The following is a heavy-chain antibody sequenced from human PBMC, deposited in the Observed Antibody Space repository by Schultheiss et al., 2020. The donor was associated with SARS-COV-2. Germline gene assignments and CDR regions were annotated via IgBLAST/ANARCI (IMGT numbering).Heavy chain of an antibody. CDR1: GYTFTSYG. V-gene: IGHV1-2*02. D-gene: IGHD2-2*01. J-gene: IGHJ6*03. CDR2: INPNSGGT. CDR3: VRDPPPTSPPPGGEYQLPYYYYYYMDV. Sequence: ASVKVSCKASGYTFTSYGISWVRQAPGQGLEWMGWINPNSGGTNYAQKFQGRVTMTRDTSISTAYMELSSLRSEDMVVYSCVRDPPPTSPPPGGEYQLPYYYYYYMDVWGKGTTVTGSS.